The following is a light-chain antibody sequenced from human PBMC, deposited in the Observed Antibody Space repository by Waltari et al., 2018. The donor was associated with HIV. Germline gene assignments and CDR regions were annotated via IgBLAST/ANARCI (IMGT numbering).Light chain of an antibody. CDR1: SSDVGGYTS. Sequence: QSALTQPASVSGSPGPPITISCTGTSSDVGGYTSVSWYQQHPGKAPKLMIYDVSNRPSGVSNRVSGSKAGNTASLTISGLQAEDEADYYCSSYTSSSTRVVFGGGTKLTVL. CDR3: SSYTSSSTRVV. V-gene: IGLV2-14*01. CDR2: DVS. J-gene: IGLJ2*01.